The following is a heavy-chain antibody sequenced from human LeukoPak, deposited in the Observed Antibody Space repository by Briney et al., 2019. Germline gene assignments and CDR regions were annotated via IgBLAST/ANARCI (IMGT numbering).Heavy chain of an antibody. CDR1: GLTFSNYW. V-gene: IGHV3-7*03. CDR3: ARDGFGTGSN. CDR2: IKQDGSEK. D-gene: IGHD3-16*01. Sequence: GGSLRLSCAASGLTFSNYWMDWVRQAPGKGLEWVANIKQDGSEKNYVDSVKGRFIISRGNAKNSLYLQMNTLRADDTAVYYCARDGFGTGSNWGQGTLVTVSS. J-gene: IGHJ4*02.